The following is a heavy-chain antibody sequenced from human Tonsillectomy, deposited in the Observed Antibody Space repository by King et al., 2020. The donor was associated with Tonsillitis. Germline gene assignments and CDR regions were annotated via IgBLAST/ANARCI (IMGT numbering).Heavy chain of an antibody. CDR1: GFTFRNYA. CDR2: TTASGGTT. Sequence: VQLVQSGGGLVQPGGSLRLSCEAFGFTFRNYAMSWVRQSPEKGLEWVSATTASGGTTYYADSVTGRLTISRDNSKNTLYLQMKSLRAEDTAVYYCARDPVEMSTIPSWYFDLWGRGTLV. V-gene: IGHV3-23*04. J-gene: IGHJ2*01. CDR3: ARDPVEMSTIPSWYFDL. D-gene: IGHD5-24*01.